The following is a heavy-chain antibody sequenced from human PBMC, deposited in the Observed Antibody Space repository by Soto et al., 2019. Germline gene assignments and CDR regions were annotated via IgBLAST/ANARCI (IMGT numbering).Heavy chain of an antibody. J-gene: IGHJ6*04. Sequence: GGSLRLSCAASGFNFSDYYMSWIRQAPGKGLEWVSYISSSGSTMYYADSVKGRFTISRDNVKNALYLQMNSLRAEDTAVYYCATGHYYYGSGSPGDVWGKGTTVTVSS. CDR3: ATGHYYYGSGSPGDV. V-gene: IGHV3-11*01. CDR2: ISSSGSTM. D-gene: IGHD3-10*01. CDR1: GFNFSDYY.